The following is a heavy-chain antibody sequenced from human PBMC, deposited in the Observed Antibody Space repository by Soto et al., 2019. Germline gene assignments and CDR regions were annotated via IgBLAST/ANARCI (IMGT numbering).Heavy chain of an antibody. CDR2: ISYDGSNK. V-gene: IGHV3-30*18. D-gene: IGHD1-1*01. CDR1: GFTFSSYG. Sequence: GGSLRLSCAASGFTFSSYGMHWVRQAPGKGLEWVAVISYDGSNKYYADSVKGRFTISRDNSKNTLYLQMNSLRAGDTAVYYCAKDWEATGTTYYFDYWGQGTLVTVSS. J-gene: IGHJ4*02. CDR3: AKDWEATGTTYYFDY.